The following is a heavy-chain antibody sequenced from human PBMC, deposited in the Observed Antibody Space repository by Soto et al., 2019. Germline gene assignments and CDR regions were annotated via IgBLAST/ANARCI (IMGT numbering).Heavy chain of an antibody. CDR2: NYHSGST. CDR1: GGSISSGDYY. Sequence: QVQLRESGPGLVKPSQTLSLTCSVSGGSISSGDYYWSWIRQSPGRGLEWIAYNYHSGSTYYSPSLKSRVTVSINMSKNQFSLRLTSVTAADTATYYCAVNSGNYNFDNWGQGTPVTVSS. CDR3: AVNSGNYNFDN. V-gene: IGHV4-30-4*01. D-gene: IGHD1-26*01. J-gene: IGHJ4*02.